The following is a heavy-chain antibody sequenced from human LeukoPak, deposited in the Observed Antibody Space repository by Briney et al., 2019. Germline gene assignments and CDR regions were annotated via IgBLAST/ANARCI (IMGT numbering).Heavy chain of an antibody. CDR1: GFTFSDYY. CDR3: AREWGWNYGQAPIDY. V-gene: IGHV3-11*01. Sequence: GGSLRLSCAASGFTFSDYYMSWIRQAPGKGLEWVSYISSSGSTIYYADSVKGRFTISRDNAKNSLYLQVNSLRAEDTAVYYCAREWGWNYGQAPIDYWGQGTLVTVSS. D-gene: IGHD1-7*01. CDR2: ISSSGSTI. J-gene: IGHJ4*02.